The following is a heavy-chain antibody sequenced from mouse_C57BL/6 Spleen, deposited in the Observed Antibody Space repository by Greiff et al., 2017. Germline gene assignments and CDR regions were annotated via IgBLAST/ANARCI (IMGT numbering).Heavy chain of an antibody. V-gene: IGHV1-69*01. J-gene: IGHJ2*01. CDR3: ASRRYDY. CDR2: LDPSDSYT. CDR1: GYTFTSYW. D-gene: IGHD1-1*01. Sequence: QVQLQQPGAELVMPGASVKLSCKASGYTFTSYWMHWVKQRPGQGLEWIGELDPSDSYTNYNQKFKGKSTLTVDKASSTAYMQLSNLTSVDSAVYYCASRRYDYGGQGTTLTVSS.